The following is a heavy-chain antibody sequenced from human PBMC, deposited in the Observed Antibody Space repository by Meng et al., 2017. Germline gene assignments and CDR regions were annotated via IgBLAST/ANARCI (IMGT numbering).Heavy chain of an antibody. V-gene: IGHV4-31*03. Sequence: QGRLQEAGPGLVKPSETLFLTCTVSGGSISSGGYFWGWIRQHPGKGLEWIGYMYPSGSTHYNPSQESRVTISIDTSKNQLSLELSSVTAADTAVYYCARDVTGHYYFDYWGQGTLVTVSS. J-gene: IGHJ4*02. CDR2: MYPSGST. CDR3: ARDVTGHYYFDY. CDR1: GGSISSGGYF. D-gene: IGHD2-21*02.